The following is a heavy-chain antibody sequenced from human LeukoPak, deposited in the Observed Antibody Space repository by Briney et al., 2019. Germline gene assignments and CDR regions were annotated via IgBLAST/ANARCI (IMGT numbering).Heavy chain of an antibody. CDR2: ISSSSSTI. D-gene: IGHD4-17*01. CDR1: GFTFSSYS. CDR3: ARALNDYGDYLDY. Sequence: PGGSLRLSCAASGFTFSSYSMNWVRQAPGKGLEWVSYISSSSSTIYYADSVKGRFTISRDNAKNSLYLQMNSLRAEDTAVYYCARALNDYGDYLDYWGQGTLVTVSS. J-gene: IGHJ4*02. V-gene: IGHV3-48*04.